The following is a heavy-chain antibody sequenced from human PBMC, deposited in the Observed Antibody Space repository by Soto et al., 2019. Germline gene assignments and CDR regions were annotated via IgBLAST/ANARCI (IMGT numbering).Heavy chain of an antibody. CDR1: GYTFTSYA. V-gene: IGHV1-3*01. Sequence: ASVKVSCKASGYTFTSYAMHWVRQAPGQRLEWMGWIDAGNGNTKYSQKFQGRVTITRDTSASTAYMELSSLRSEDTAVYYCARDTRPWPVPSFWFDPWGQGTLVTVSS. D-gene: IGHD6-19*01. CDR2: IDAGNGNT. J-gene: IGHJ5*02. CDR3: ARDTRPWPVPSFWFDP.